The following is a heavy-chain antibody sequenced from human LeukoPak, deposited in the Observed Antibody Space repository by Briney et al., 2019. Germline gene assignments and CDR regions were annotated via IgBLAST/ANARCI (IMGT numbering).Heavy chain of an antibody. J-gene: IGHJ6*04. CDR3: ARVALAGGYYYGMDV. CDR1: GGSVSSGSYY. D-gene: IGHD2-21*01. CDR2: IYYSGST. V-gene: IGHV4-61*01. Sequence: PSETLSLTCTVSGGSVSSGSYYWSWIRQPPGKGLEWIGYIYYSGSTNYNPSLKSRVTISVDTSKNQFSLKLSSVTAADTAVYYCARVALAGGYYYGMDVWGEGTTVTVSS.